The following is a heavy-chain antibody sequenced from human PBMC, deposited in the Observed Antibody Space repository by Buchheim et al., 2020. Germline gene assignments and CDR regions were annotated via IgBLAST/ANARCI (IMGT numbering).Heavy chain of an antibody. CDR2: IYYSGST. CDR1: GGSISSGGYY. J-gene: IGHJ6*02. D-gene: IGHD5-24*01. CDR3: ARVLRDGYNLGTEDYYYGMDV. V-gene: IGHV4-31*03. Sequence: QVQLQESGPGLVKPSQTLSLTCTVSGGSISSGGYYWSWIRQHPGKGLEWIGYIYYSGSTYYNPSLKSRVTISVDTYKNQFSLKLSSVTAADTAVYYCARVLRDGYNLGTEDYYYGMDVWGQGTT.